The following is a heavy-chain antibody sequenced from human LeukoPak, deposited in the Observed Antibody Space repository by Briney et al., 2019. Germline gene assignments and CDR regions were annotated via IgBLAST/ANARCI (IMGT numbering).Heavy chain of an antibody. CDR2: IDPADSQT. V-gene: IGHV5-10-1*01. Sequence: GESLKISCQGSGYSFTSYWICWVRQMPGRGLEWMGRIDPADSQTNYSPSFQGHVTISADKSISTVYLQWSTLKASDTAMYYCARQLTSGDCDYWGQGTLVTVPS. D-gene: IGHD1-1*01. CDR3: ARQLTSGDCDY. CDR1: GYSFTSYW. J-gene: IGHJ4*02.